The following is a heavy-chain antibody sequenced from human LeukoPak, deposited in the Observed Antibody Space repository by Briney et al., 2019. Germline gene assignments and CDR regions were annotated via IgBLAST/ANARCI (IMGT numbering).Heavy chain of an antibody. D-gene: IGHD3-10*02. Sequence: GGSLRLSCAASGFTVNGNYMSWVRQAPGKGLEWVSAICGSGVYTYYADSVRARFIISRDNSKNTLYLQMNSLRAEDTAVYYCAKGVNYFVLEYWGQGTLVTISS. CDR1: GFTVNGNY. CDR3: AKGVNYFVLEY. J-gene: IGHJ4*02. V-gene: IGHV3-23*01. CDR2: ICGSGVYT.